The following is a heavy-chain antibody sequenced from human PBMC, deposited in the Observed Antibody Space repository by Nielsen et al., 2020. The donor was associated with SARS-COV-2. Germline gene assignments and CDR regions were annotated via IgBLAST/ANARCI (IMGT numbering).Heavy chain of an antibody. CDR1: GFTFSSYA. V-gene: IGHV3-23*01. CDR2: ISGSGGST. D-gene: IGHD3-10*01. CDR3: AKGSLLWFGELFETWFDY. Sequence: GESLKISCAASGFTFSSYAMSWVRQAPGKGLEWVSAISGSGGSTYYADSVKGRFTISRDNSKNTLYLQMNSLRAEDTAVYYCAKGSLLWFGELFETWFDYWGQGTLVTVSS. J-gene: IGHJ4*02.